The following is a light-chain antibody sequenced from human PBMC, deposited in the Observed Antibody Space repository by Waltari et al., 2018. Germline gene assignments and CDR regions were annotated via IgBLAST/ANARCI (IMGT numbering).Light chain of an antibody. Sequence: DIQLTKSPSTLSASVGDRVTISCRASQAIVTWLAWYQQKPGKAPKLLVYQASRLQSGVPSRFSGSGSGTEFTLTITSLQPEDFATFYCQQFDTYPWTFGQGTKVDIK. CDR1: QAIVTW. CDR2: QAS. V-gene: IGKV1-5*03. J-gene: IGKJ1*01. CDR3: QQFDTYPWT.